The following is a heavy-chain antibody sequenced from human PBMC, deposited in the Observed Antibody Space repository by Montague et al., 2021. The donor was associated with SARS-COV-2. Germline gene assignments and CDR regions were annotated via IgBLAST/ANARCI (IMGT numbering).Heavy chain of an antibody. CDR2: INYSGST. CDR3: ARNLVVHYWYGMDV. V-gene: IGHV4-59*01. D-gene: IGHD2-15*01. J-gene: IGHJ6*02. CDR1: GGSISSYY. Sequence: SETLSLTCTVAGGSISSYYWSWIRQPPGKGLEWIGYINYSGSTNXXPSLKSRVTISVDTSKNQFSLNLSSVTAADTAMYYCARNLVVHYWYGMDVWGQGTTVTVSS.